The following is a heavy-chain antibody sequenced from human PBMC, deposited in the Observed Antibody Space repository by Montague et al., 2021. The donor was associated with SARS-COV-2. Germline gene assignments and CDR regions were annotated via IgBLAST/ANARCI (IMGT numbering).Heavy chain of an antibody. CDR3: ARRGRNLLLLATTTGCFDI. CDR2: IYDSGST. Sequence: SETLSLTCTVSGGSISSSNYYWDWIRQPPGKGLEWIGSIYDSGSTYYNPSLKSRVTISVDTSKNHFSLKLSSVTAADTAVYYCARRGRNLLLLATTTGCFDIWGRGTLVTVSS. J-gene: IGHJ3*02. V-gene: IGHV4-39*02. D-gene: IGHD1-26*01. CDR1: GGSISSSNYY.